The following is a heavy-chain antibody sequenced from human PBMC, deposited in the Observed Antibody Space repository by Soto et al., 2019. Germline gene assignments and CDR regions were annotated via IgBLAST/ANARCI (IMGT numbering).Heavy chain of an antibody. CDR2: IGTAGDT. CDR3: ARGVRGVITKGYYYGMDV. V-gene: IGHV3-13*01. Sequence: HPGGSLRLSCAASGFTFSSYDMHWVRQATGKGLEWVSAIGTAGDTYYPGSVKGRFTISRENAKNSLYLQMNSLRAGDTAVYYCARGVRGVITKGYYYGMDVWGQGTTVTVSS. D-gene: IGHD3-10*01. J-gene: IGHJ6*02. CDR1: GFTFSSYD.